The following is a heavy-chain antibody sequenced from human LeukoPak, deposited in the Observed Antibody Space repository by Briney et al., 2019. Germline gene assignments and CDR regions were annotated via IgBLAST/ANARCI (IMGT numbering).Heavy chain of an antibody. Sequence: GGSLKLSCESSGFSFRNYWMTWVRQAPGKGLECVANIKKDGSEKYYVDSVKGRLSVSRDNAKNSLYLQIGSLRAEDTGVYYCAKDQSENSDYFGHWGQGTLVTVSS. CDR3: AKDQSENSDYFGH. V-gene: IGHV3-7*05. D-gene: IGHD1-7*01. CDR1: GFSFRNYW. J-gene: IGHJ1*01. CDR2: IKKDGSEK.